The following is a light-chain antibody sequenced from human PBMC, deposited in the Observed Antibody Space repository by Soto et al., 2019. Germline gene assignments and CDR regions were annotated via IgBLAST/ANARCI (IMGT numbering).Light chain of an antibody. CDR2: GAS. CDR3: HQYNNWPSS. CDR1: QSVSVN. Sequence: EIVMTQSPATLSGSPGERATLSCRTSQSVSVNLAWYQQKPGQAPRLLIYGASITATGIPARFSGSGSGTEFSLTLSSLQSEDFAVYYCHQYNNWPSSFGPGTKVQIK. J-gene: IGKJ3*01. V-gene: IGKV3-15*01.